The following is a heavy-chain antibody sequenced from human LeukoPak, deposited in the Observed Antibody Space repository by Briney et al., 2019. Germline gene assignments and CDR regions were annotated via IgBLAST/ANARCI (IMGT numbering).Heavy chain of an antibody. CDR2: IRSDGTNK. CDR3: AKGVGYGSGSYYLNWFDP. D-gene: IGHD3-10*01. CDR1: GFSFRSYG. V-gene: IGHV3-30*02. J-gene: IGHJ5*02. Sequence: GGSLRLSCAASGFSFRSYGMHWVRQAPGKGLEWVTFIRSDGTNKYYADSVKGRFTISRDNSKNTLYLQMNSLRAEDTAVYYCAKGVGYGSGSYYLNWFDPWGQGTLVTVSS.